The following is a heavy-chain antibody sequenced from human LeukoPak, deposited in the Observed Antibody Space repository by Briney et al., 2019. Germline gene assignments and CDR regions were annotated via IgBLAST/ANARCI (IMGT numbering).Heavy chain of an antibody. D-gene: IGHD3-22*01. CDR2: IKQDGSEK. CDR3: AGGSGYLIEY. J-gene: IGHJ4*02. V-gene: IGHV3-7*01. CDR1: GSTLSRYW. Sequence: GGSLRLSCAVPGSTLSRYWMTWVRQAPGKGLQWVANIKQDGSEKQYVDSVKGRFTISRDNVKGPLYLQMDSLRVEDTALYYCAGGSGYLIEYWGQGTLVTVSS.